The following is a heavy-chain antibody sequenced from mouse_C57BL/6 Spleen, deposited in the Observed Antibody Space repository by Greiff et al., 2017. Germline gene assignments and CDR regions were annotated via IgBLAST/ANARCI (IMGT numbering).Heavy chain of an antibody. Sequence: EVMLVESGGGLVKPGGSLKLSCAASGFTFSSYAMSWVRQTPEKRLEWVATISDGGSYTYYPDNVKGRFTISRDNAKNNLYLQMSHLKSEDTAMYYCARLYYIPYYYAMDYWGQGTSVTVSS. CDR1: GFTFSSYA. D-gene: IGHD2-1*01. V-gene: IGHV5-4*03. CDR2: ISDGGSYT. J-gene: IGHJ4*01. CDR3: ARLYYIPYYYAMDY.